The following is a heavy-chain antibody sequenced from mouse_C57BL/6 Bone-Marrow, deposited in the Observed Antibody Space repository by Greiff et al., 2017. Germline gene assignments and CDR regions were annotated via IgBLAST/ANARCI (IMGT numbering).Heavy chain of an antibody. CDR2: INPNNGGT. D-gene: IGHD2-1*01. J-gene: IGHJ3*01. V-gene: IGHV1-26*01. CDR3: ARDLYGNYLY. Sequence: EVQLQQSGPELVKPGASVKISCKASGYTFTDYYMNWVKQSHGKSLEWIGDINPNNGGTSYNQKFKGKATLTVDKSSSTAYMELRSLTSEDSAVYYCARDLYGNYLYWGQGTLVTVSA. CDR1: GYTFTDYY.